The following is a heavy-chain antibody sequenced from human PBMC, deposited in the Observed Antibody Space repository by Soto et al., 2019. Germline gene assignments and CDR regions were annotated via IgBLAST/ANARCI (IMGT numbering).Heavy chain of an antibody. CDR2: IIPIFGTA. Sequence: SVKVSCKASGGTFSSYAISWVRQAPGQGLEWMGGIIPIFGTANYAQKFQGRVTITADESTSTAYMELSSLRSEDTAVYYCARDRAKWLRLRSAGWFGPWGQGTLVTVSS. D-gene: IGHD5-12*01. J-gene: IGHJ5*02. CDR1: GGTFSSYA. CDR3: ARDRAKWLRLRSAGWFGP. V-gene: IGHV1-69*13.